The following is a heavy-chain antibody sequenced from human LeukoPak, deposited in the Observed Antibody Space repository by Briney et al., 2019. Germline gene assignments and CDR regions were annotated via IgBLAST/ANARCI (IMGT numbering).Heavy chain of an antibody. V-gene: IGHV3-7*01. J-gene: IGHJ5*02. CDR2: IKQDGSEK. CDR3: ARVRVAATINWFDP. CDR1: GFTFSSYW. Sequence: PGGSLRLSCAASGFTFSSYWMSWVRQAPGKGLEWVANIKQDGSEKYYVDSVKGRFTISRDNAKNSLYLQMNSLRAEGTAVYYCARVRVAATINWFDPWGQGTLVTVSS. D-gene: IGHD2-15*01.